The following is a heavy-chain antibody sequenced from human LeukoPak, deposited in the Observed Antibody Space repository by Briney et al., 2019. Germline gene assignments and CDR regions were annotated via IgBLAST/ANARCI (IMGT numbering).Heavy chain of an antibody. J-gene: IGHJ4*02. CDR1: GGSISSYY. Sequence: SETLSLTCTVSGGSISSYYWSWIRQPPGKGLEWIGYIYYSGSTNYNPPLKSRVTISVDTSKNQFSLKLSSVTAADTAVYYCARGVAAAGTGFDYWGQGTLVTVSS. D-gene: IGHD6-13*01. CDR2: IYYSGST. V-gene: IGHV4-59*01. CDR3: ARGVAAAGTGFDY.